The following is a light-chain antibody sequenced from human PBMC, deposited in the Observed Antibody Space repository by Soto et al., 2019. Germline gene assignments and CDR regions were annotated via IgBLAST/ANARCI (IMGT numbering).Light chain of an antibody. CDR1: ASDDGAYDY. J-gene: IGLJ1*01. CDR2: EVR. CDR3: SSSTSSSTLV. Sequence: QSALTQPAFVSGSPGQSITISCTGTASDDGAYDYVSWYQHHPGKPPKLLIFEVRDRPSGVSNRFSGSKSGNTASLTISGLQPEDEADYFCSSSTSSSTLVFGTVTELTV. V-gene: IGLV2-14*01.